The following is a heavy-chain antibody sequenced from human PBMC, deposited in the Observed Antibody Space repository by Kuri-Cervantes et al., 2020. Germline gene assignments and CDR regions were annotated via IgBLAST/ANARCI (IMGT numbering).Heavy chain of an antibody. CDR3: ARVRNMVRGVIMDYFDY. J-gene: IGHJ4*02. CDR1: GYTFTGYY. V-gene: IGHV1-2*02. Sequence: ASVKVSCKASGYTFTGYYMHWVRQAPGQGLEWMGWINPNSGGTNYARKFQGRVTMTRDTSISTAYMELSRLRSDDTAVYYCARVRNMVRGVIMDYFDYWGQGTLVTVSS. CDR2: INPNSGGT. D-gene: IGHD3-10*01.